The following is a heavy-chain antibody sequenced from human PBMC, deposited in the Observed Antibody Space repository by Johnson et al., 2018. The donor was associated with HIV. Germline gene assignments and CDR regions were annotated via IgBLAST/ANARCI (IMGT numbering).Heavy chain of an antibody. Sequence: VQLVESGGGLVRPGGSLSLSCAASGFTVSSNYMSWVRQAPGQGLEWVSFIYSCCSTYYADSVKGRFTISRDNSKNTLYLQMNSLRAEDTAVYYCVFFYASFDIWGQGTMVTVSS. CDR1: GFTVSSNY. D-gene: IGHD2/OR15-2a*01. V-gene: IGHV3-66*02. CDR2: IYSCCST. J-gene: IGHJ3*02. CDR3: VFFYASFDI.